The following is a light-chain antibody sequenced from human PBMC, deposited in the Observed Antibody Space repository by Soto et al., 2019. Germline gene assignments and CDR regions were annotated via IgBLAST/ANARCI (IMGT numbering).Light chain of an antibody. V-gene: IGLV3-1*01. CDR1: KLGDKY. Sequence: SCELTQPPSVSVSPGQTASITCSGDKLGDKYACWYQQKPGQSPVLVIYQDSKRPSGIPERFSGSNSGNTATLTISGTQAMDEADYYCQAWDSSRVVFGGGTQLTVL. J-gene: IGLJ2*01. CDR2: QDS. CDR3: QAWDSSRVV.